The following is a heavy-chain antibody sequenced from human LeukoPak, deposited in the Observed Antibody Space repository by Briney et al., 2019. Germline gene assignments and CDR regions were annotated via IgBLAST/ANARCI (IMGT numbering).Heavy chain of an antibody. V-gene: IGHV4-39*01. Sequence: SETLSLTCTVSGGSISSSSYYWGWIRQPPGKGLEWIGSIYYSGSTYYNPSLKSRVTISVDTSKNQFSLKLSSVTAADTAVYYCASTYYDFWSGQDAFDIWGQGTMVAVSS. D-gene: IGHD3-3*01. CDR2: IYYSGST. CDR1: GGSISSSSYY. CDR3: ASTYYDFWSGQDAFDI. J-gene: IGHJ3*02.